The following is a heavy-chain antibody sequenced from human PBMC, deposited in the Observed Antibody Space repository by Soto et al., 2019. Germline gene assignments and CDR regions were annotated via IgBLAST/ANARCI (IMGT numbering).Heavy chain of an antibody. J-gene: IGHJ6*02. V-gene: IGHV1-69*13. CDR3: ERDSWGIAARPNYYHYGMDV. Sequence: SVKVSCKASGCTCSSYAISWVRQAPGQGLEWMGGIIPIFGTANYAQKFQGRVTITADESTSTAYMELSSLRSEDTAVYYCERDSWGIAARPNYYHYGMDVWDHGTTVTVSS. CDR1: GCTCSSYA. CDR2: IIPIFGTA. D-gene: IGHD6-6*01.